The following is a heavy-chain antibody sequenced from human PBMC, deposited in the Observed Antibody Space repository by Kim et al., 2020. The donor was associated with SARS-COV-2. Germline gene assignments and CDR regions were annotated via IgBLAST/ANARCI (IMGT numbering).Heavy chain of an antibody. V-gene: IGHV3-53*01. D-gene: IGHD4-4*01. CDR1: GFTVSSNY. CDR2: IYSGGST. CDR3: TTTVTTPHYMDV. Sequence: GGSLRLSCAASGFTVSSNYMSWVRQAPGKGLEWVSVIYSGGSTYYADSVKGRFTISRDNSKNTLYLQMNSLRAEDTAVYYATTTVTTPHYMDVWGKGTTVTVSS. J-gene: IGHJ6*03.